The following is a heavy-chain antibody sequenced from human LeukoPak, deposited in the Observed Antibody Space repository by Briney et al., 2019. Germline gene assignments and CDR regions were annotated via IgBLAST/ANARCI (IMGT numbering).Heavy chain of an antibody. CDR3: ARAGYYDSSGYYYALDAFDI. D-gene: IGHD3-22*01. J-gene: IGHJ3*02. CDR1: GFTFSSYA. V-gene: IGHV3-23*01. Sequence: GGSLRLSCAASGFTFSSYAMSWVRQAPGKGLEWVSAISGSGGSTYCADSVKGRFTISRDNAKNSLYLQMNSLRAEDTAVYYCARAGYYDSSGYYYALDAFDIWGQGTMVTVSS. CDR2: ISGSGGST.